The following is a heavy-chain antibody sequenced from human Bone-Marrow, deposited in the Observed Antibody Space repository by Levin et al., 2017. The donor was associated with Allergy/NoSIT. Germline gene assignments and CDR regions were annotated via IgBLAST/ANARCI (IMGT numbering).Heavy chain of an antibody. CDR3: ARGTYYDFWTHSYGMDV. CDR1: GFTFSKYE. V-gene: IGHV3-48*03. J-gene: IGHJ6*02. CDR2: ISSSGRTI. Sequence: GESLKISCTTSGFTFSKYEMDCVRQAPGKGLEWVSYISSSGRTISYADSVKGRFSISRDNTNNSLYLQMNSLRAEDTAVYYCARGTYYDFWTHSYGMDVWGQGTTVTVSS. D-gene: IGHD3-3*01.